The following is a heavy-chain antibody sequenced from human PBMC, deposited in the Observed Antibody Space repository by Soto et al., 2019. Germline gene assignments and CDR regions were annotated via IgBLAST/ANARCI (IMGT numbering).Heavy chain of an antibody. J-gene: IGHJ1*01. Sequence: QITLKESGPTLVKPTQTLTLTCTFSGFSLSTSGVGVGWIRQPPGKALEWLALIYWDDDKRYSPSLKSRLTITKDTSKNQVVLTMTNMDPVDTATYYCAHRGYYYDSSGHYSAAEYFQHWGQGTLVTVSS. CDR1: GFSLSTSGVG. CDR2: IYWDDDK. V-gene: IGHV2-5*02. CDR3: AHRGYYYDSSGHYSAAEYFQH. D-gene: IGHD3-22*01.